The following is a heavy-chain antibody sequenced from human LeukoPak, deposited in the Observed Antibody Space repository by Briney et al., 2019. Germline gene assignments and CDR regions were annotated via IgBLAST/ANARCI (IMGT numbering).Heavy chain of an antibody. CDR1: GGSISSGGYY. CDR2: IYHSGST. J-gene: IGHJ4*02. D-gene: IGHD1-26*01. Sequence: SETLSLTCTVSGGSISSGGYYWSWIRQPPGKGLEWIGYIYHSGSTYYNPSPKSRVTISVDRSKNQFSLKLSSVTAADTAVYYCVRGWAAPRFFDYWGQGTLVTVSS. V-gene: IGHV4-30-2*01. CDR3: VRGWAAPRFFDY.